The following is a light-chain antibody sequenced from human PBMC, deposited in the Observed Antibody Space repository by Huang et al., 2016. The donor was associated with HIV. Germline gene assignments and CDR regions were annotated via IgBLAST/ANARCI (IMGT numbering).Light chain of an antibody. CDR3: QQYNKWPPEYT. J-gene: IGKJ2*01. Sequence: VMMSQSPATLAASPGERVTLSCGASQSVNTNLAWYQQKPGQPPRLLIYAASTRATGGPARFAGSGSGTDFTLTIDSLQSDDFAVYYCQQYNKWPPEYTFGQGTRLEIK. CDR2: AAS. CDR1: QSVNTN. V-gene: IGKV3-15*01.